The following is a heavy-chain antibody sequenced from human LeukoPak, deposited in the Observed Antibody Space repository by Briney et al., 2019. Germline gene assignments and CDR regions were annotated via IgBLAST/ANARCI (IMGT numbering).Heavy chain of an antibody. V-gene: IGHV1-18*01. D-gene: IGHD3-22*01. J-gene: IGHJ5*02. CDR1: GDSFLNYG. CDR2: ITIYNGNT. Sequence: GASVKVSCKASGDSFLNYGIIWVRQAPGEGVEWMEWITIYNGNTNYAQKFQGRVTMTRDTSTRTAYMELSSLRYEDTAVYYCVRVFVDDSGYYNYYFDPWGQGTPVTVSS. CDR3: VRVFVDDSGYYNYYFDP.